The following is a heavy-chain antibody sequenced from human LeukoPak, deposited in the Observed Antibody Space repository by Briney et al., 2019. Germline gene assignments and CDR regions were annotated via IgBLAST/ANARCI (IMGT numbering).Heavy chain of an antibody. J-gene: IGHJ4*02. Sequence: ASVTVSCKASGYTFTGYYMHWVRHAPGQGLGWMGWINSNSGGTNYAQKFQRRVTMTWDTSISTSYLDLSWMRSDDTAVYYCARPRAYSGRWVFGYWGQGTLVTVSS. CDR3: ARPRAYSGRWVFGY. CDR1: GYTFTGYY. D-gene: IGHD1-26*01. CDR2: INSNSGGT. V-gene: IGHV1-2*02.